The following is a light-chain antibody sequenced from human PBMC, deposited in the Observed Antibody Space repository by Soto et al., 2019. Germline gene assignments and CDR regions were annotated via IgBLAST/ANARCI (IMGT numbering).Light chain of an antibody. Sequence: DIQMTQSPSTLSASVGDRVTITCRASQSISTWLAWYQQKPGKAPKLLIYEASSLEGGVPSRFSGSGSGTEFTLTISSLQPDDFATYYCQQYNSYSTFGQGTKMEIK. CDR3: QQYNSYST. J-gene: IGKJ1*01. CDR1: QSISTW. V-gene: IGKV1-5*01. CDR2: EAS.